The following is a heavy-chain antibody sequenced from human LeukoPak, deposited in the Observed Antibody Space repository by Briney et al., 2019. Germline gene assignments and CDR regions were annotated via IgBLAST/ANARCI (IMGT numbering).Heavy chain of an antibody. D-gene: IGHD2-2*01. CDR2: TSYDGTNN. J-gene: IGHJ4*02. Sequence: SGGSLRLSCAGSGFTFSRHGMHWVRQAPGKGPEWVAVTSYDGTNNYHADSVKGRFTIPRDNSKNTLYLQMNSLRVEDTAVYYCAREVPPVAKYYFDYWGQGTLVTVSS. V-gene: IGHV3-30*03. CDR3: AREVPPVAKYYFDY. CDR1: GFTFSRHG.